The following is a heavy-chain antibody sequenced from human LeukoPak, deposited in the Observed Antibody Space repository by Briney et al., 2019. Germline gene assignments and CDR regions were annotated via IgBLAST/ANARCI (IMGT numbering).Heavy chain of an antibody. CDR3: AKRGYDFWSGYYIDY. CDR2: IYTGGIT. D-gene: IGHD3-3*01. CDR1: GLTVSSNH. Sequence: GGSLRLSCAASGLTVSSNHMAWVRQAPGKGLEWVSVIYTGGITYYADSVKGRFTISRDNSKNTLYLQMNSLRAEDTAVYYCAKRGYDFWSGYYIDYWGQGTLVTVSS. J-gene: IGHJ4*02. V-gene: IGHV3-53*01.